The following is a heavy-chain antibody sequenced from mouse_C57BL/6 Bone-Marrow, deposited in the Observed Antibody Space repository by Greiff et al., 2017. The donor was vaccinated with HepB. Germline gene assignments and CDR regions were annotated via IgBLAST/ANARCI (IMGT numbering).Heavy chain of an antibody. Sequence: QVQLKQPGAELVKPGASVKLSCKASGYTFTSYWMHWVKQRPGQGLEWIGMIHPNSGSTNYNEKFKSKATLTVDKSSSTAYMQLSSLTSEDSAVYYCARSYYYGSDYWGQGTTLTVSS. CDR3: ARSYYYGSDY. J-gene: IGHJ2*01. CDR1: GYTFTSYW. D-gene: IGHD1-1*01. V-gene: IGHV1-64*01. CDR2: IHPNSGST.